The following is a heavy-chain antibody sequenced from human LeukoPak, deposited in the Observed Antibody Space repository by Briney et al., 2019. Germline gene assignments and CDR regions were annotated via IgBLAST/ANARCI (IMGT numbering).Heavy chain of an antibody. D-gene: IGHD3-10*01. CDR2: IKQDGSEK. CDR3: ARRLWFGELSSIGEYYFDY. CDR1: GFTFSSYW. V-gene: IGHV3-7*01. Sequence: PGGSLRLSCAASGFTFSSYWMSWVRQAPGKGLEWVANIKQDGSEKYYVDSVKGRFTISRDNAKNSLYLQMNSLRAEDTAVYYCARRLWFGELSSIGEYYFDYWGQGTLVTVSS. J-gene: IGHJ4*02.